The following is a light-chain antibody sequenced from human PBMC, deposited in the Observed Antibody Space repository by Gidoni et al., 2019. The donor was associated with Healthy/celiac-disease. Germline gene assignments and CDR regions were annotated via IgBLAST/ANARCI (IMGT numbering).Light chain of an antibody. V-gene: IGKV3-11*01. CDR3: QQRSNWPPVFT. Sequence: IVLTQSPATLSLSPGERATLSCRASQSVSSYLAWYQQKPSQAPRLLIYDASNRATGIPARFSGSGSGTDFTLTISSLEPEDFAVYYCQQRSNWPPVFTFXPXTKVDIK. CDR2: DAS. CDR1: QSVSSY. J-gene: IGKJ3*01.